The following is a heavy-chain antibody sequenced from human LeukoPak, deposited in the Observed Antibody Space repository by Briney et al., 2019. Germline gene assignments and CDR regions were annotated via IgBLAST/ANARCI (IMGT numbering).Heavy chain of an antibody. CDR3: ARGSWNYYFDY. CDR1: GYTLTELS. J-gene: IGHJ4*02. D-gene: IGHD3-10*01. CDR2: FDPEDGET. Sequence: LGASVKVSCKVSGYTLTELSMHWVRQAPGKGLEWMGGFDPEDGETIYAQKFQGRVTMTRDTSTSTVYMELSSLRSEDTAVYYCARGSWNYYFDYWGQGTLVTVSS. V-gene: IGHV1-24*01.